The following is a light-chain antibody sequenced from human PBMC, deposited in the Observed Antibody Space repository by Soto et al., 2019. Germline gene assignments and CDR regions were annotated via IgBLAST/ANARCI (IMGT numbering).Light chain of an antibody. Sequence: QSVLTQPPSLSAAPGQRVTIYCTGSSSNIGAGYDVQWYQQLPGTAPKLLIYGNSNRPSGVPDRFSGSKSGTSASLAITGLQAEDEADYYCQSYDSSLSGSGVFGTGTKVT. CDR3: QSYDSSLSGSGV. J-gene: IGLJ1*01. V-gene: IGLV1-40*01. CDR2: GNS. CDR1: SSNIGAGYD.